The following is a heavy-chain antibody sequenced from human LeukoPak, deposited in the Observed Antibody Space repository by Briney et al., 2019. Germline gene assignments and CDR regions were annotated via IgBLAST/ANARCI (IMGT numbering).Heavy chain of an antibody. V-gene: IGHV3-74*01. CDR1: GFTFSRSW. CDR2: INPDGSVT. Sequence: PGGSLRLSCAAPGFTFSRSWMHWVRQAPGKGLVWVSPINPDGSVTTYADAVKGRFTISRDNAENTLYLQMNSLRVEDTAVYYSARDSPSGFFDLWGRGTLVTVSS. D-gene: IGHD3-22*01. CDR3: ARDSPSGFFDL. J-gene: IGHJ2*01.